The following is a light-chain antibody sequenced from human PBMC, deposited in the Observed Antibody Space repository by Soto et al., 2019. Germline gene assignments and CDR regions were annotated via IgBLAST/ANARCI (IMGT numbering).Light chain of an antibody. CDR2: DAS. CDR3: QQRSSRPPLT. J-gene: IGKJ4*01. V-gene: IGKV3-11*01. CDR1: QSVGSY. Sequence: EIVLTQSPATLSLSPGESATLSCRASQSVGSYLAWYQQQPGQAPRLLIYDASSRATGIPARFSGSGSGTDFTLTISSLEPEDFAVYYCQQRSSRPPLTFGGGTRVEIK.